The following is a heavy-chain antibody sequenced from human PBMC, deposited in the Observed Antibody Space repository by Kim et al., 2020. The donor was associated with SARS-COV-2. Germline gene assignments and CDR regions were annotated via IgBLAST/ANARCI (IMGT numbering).Heavy chain of an antibody. D-gene: IGHD6-6*01. J-gene: IGHJ4*02. CDR3: AHRKQLVGSFDY. Sequence: RYSPSLKSRLTSTKDTSKTQVVLTMTNMDPVDTATYYCAHRKQLVGSFDYWGQGTLVTVSS. V-gene: IGHV2-5*01.